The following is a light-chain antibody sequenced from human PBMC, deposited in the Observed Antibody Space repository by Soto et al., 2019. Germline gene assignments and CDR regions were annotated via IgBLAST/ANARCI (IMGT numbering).Light chain of an antibody. V-gene: IGKV3-11*01. CDR1: QSVSSY. CDR3: QQCNNWPLT. J-gene: IGKJ4*01. CDR2: DTS. Sequence: EIVLTQSPATLSLSPGERATLSCRASQSVSSYLAWYQQKPGQAPRLLIYDTSNRATGIPARFSGSGSGTDFILTISSLEPEDFAVYYCQQCNNWPLTFGGGTKVEIK.